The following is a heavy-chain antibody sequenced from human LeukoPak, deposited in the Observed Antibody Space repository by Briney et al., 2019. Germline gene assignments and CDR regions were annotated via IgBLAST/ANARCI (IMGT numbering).Heavy chain of an antibody. Sequence: SVKVSCKASGGTFSSYAISWVRQAPGQGLEWMGGIIPIFGTANYAQKFQGRVTITADESTSTAYMELSSLRSEDTAVYYCARGRTIFGVSTALQHWGQGTLVTVSS. CDR1: GGTFSSYA. V-gene: IGHV1-69*13. CDR3: ARGRTIFGVSTALQH. J-gene: IGHJ1*01. D-gene: IGHD3-3*01. CDR2: IIPIFGTA.